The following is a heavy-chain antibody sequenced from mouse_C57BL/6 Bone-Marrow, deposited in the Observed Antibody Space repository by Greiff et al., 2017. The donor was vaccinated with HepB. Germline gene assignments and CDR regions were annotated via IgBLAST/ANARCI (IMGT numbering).Heavy chain of an antibody. J-gene: IGHJ3*01. V-gene: IGHV2-9-1*01. CDR1: GFSLTSYA. Sequence: VKLMESGPGLVAPSQSLSITCTVSGFSLTSYAISWVRQPPGKGLEWLGVIWTGGGTNYNSALKCRLSISKDNSKSQVLLKMNSLQTDDTARYYCARYGSSYVAWFAYWGQGTLVTVSA. CDR3: ARYGSSYVAWFAY. CDR2: IWTGGGT. D-gene: IGHD1-1*01.